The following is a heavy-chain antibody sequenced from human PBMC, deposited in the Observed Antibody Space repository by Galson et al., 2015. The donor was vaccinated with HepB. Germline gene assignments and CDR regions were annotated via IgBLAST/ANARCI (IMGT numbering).Heavy chain of an antibody. Sequence: SLRLSCAASGFTFSTYAMSWVRQAPGKGLEWVSAISGSGGNTYYADPVKGRFTISRDNSKNTLYLEINSLRADDTAVYYCANPIRNWNVRLWGQGTLVTVSS. CDR2: ISGSGGNT. V-gene: IGHV3-23*01. D-gene: IGHD1-1*01. CDR3: ANPIRNWNVRL. J-gene: IGHJ4*02. CDR1: GFTFSTYA.